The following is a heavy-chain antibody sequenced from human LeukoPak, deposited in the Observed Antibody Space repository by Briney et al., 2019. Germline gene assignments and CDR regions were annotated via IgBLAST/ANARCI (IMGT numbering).Heavy chain of an antibody. Sequence: ASVKVSCKASGYTFTGYYMHWVRQAPGQGLEWMGWINPNSGGTNYAQKFQGRVTMTTDTPTSTAYMELSSLRSEDTAVYYCARVGKDCSGGSCYWFDPWGQGTLVTVSS. V-gene: IGHV1-2*02. CDR1: GYTFTGYY. CDR3: ARVGKDCSGGSCYWFDP. J-gene: IGHJ5*02. D-gene: IGHD2-15*01. CDR2: INPNSGGT.